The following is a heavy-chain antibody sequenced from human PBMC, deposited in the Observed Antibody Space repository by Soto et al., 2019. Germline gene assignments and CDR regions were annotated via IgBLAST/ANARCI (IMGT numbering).Heavy chain of an antibody. CDR3: ARVDGAYGDSRDFDY. CDR1: GGSISSGDYY. J-gene: IGHJ4*02. D-gene: IGHD4-17*01. CDR2: VSYSGST. V-gene: IGHV4-30-4*01. Sequence: QVQLQESGPGLVKPSQTLSLTCTVSGGSISSGDYYWSWIRQPPGKGLEWIGYVSYSGSTYYNPTLTGRVTTSVDPPKNQCSLKLSSVTAADTAVYYCARVDGAYGDSRDFDYWGQGTLVTVSS.